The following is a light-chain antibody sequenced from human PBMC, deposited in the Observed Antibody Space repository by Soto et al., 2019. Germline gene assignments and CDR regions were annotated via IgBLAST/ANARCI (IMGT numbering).Light chain of an antibody. CDR3: QQYNSYSL. V-gene: IGKV1-5*01. CDR2: DVS. J-gene: IGKJ4*01. Sequence: DIQMTQSPSTLSASVGDSVTITCLASQSISSWLAWYQQQPGKAPTLLIYDVSSLESGVSSRFSGSGSGTDSTLTISSLQPDDFATYYCQQYNSYSLLGGGTKVDIK. CDR1: QSISSW.